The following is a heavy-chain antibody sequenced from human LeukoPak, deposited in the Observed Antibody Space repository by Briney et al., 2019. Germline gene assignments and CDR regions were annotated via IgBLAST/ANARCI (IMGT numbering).Heavy chain of an antibody. J-gene: IGHJ4*02. CDR2: IYDSGST. V-gene: IGHV4-39*01. D-gene: IGHD3-9*01. CDR3: ARALGRNFVPKYYFDY. Sequence: PSETLSLTCTVSGGSIRSSYYYWGWIRQPPGKGLEWIGSIYDSGSTYYNPSLKSRVTISVDTSKNQFSLKLNSVTAADTAVYYCARALGRNFVPKYYFDYWGQGTLVTVSS. CDR1: GGSIRSSYYY.